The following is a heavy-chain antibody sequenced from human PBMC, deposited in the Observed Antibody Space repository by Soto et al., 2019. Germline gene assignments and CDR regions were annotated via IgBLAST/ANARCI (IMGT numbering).Heavy chain of an antibody. CDR2: VYYRGTT. D-gene: IGHD5-12*01. J-gene: IGHJ4*02. V-gene: IGHV4-59*01. CDR3: ASEHRWEMSGYIFYDS. Sequence: QVQLQESGPGLVKPSETLSVTCTVSGGSISTYYWSWIRQPPGKRLEWIGYVYYRGTTNYNPSLKSRATISVDTSKSQFSLKLNSVTAAHTAMYYCASEHRWEMSGYIFYDSWGQGVLLTVSS. CDR1: GGSISTYY.